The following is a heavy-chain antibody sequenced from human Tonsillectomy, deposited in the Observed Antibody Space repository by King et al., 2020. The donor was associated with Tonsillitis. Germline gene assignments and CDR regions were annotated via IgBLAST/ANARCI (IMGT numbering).Heavy chain of an antibody. V-gene: IGHV3-21*01. CDR1: GFTFSSYS. J-gene: IGHJ5*02. CDR3: ARDGLGSSIAAVGWFDP. Sequence: VQLVESGGGLVKPGGSPRLSCAASGFTFSSYSMNWVRQAPGKGLEWVSSISSSSSYIYYADSVKGRFTISRDNAKNSLYLQMNSLRAEDTAVYYCARDGLGSSIAAVGWFDPWGQGTLVTVSS. D-gene: IGHD6-13*01. CDR2: ISSSSSYI.